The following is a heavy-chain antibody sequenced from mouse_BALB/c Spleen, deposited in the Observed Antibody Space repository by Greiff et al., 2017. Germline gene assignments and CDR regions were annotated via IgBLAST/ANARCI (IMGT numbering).Heavy chain of an antibody. CDR3: ASLSTLVVHYYAMDY. J-gene: IGHJ4*01. Sequence: QQRPGQGLEWIGMIHPSDSETRLNQKFKDMAALTVDKSSSTAYMQLSSPTSEDSAVYYCASLSTLVVHYYAMDYWGQGTSVTVSS. CDR2: IHPSDSET. V-gene: IGHV1-74*01. D-gene: IGHD1-1*01.